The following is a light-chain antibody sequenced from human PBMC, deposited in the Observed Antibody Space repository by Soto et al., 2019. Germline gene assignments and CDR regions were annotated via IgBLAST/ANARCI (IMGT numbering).Light chain of an antibody. V-gene: IGKV1-33*01. CDR1: QDISNY. CDR2: DAS. Sequence: DIQMTQSPSSLSASVGDRVTITCQASQDISNYLNWYQQKPGKAPKLLIYDASNLETGVPSRFSGSGSGTEFTLTISSLQPDDFATYYCQPYNSYRAFGQGTKVDIK. CDR3: QPYNSYRA. J-gene: IGKJ1*01.